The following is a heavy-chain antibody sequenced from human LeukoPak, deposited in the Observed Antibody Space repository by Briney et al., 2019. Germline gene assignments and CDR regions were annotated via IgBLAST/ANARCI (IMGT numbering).Heavy chain of an antibody. CDR2: ISKNSNNI. V-gene: IGHV3-21*01. D-gene: IGHD6-19*01. CDR3: ARRGAVAGTADY. CDR1: GFTFSTYT. J-gene: IGHJ4*02. Sequence: GGSLRLSCAASGFTFSTYTMHWVRQAPGKGLEWVSSISKNSNNIYYGDSVKGRFTISRDNANNSLHSQMNSLRAEDTAIYYCARRGAVAGTADYWGQGTLVTVSS.